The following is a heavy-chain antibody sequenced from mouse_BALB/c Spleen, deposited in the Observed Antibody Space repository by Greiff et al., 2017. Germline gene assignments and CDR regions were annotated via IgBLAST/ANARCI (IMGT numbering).Heavy chain of an antibody. V-gene: IGHV5-6-5*01. Sequence: EVKLVESGGGLVKPGGSLKLSCAASGFTFSSYAMSWVRQTPEKRLEWVASISSGGSTYYPDSVKGRFTISRDNARNILYLQMSSLRSEDTAMYYCARGIYYYGSSYEDYAMDYWGQGTSVTVSA. J-gene: IGHJ4*01. D-gene: IGHD1-1*01. CDR1: GFTFSSYA. CDR2: ISSGGST. CDR3: ARGIYYYGSSYEDYAMDY.